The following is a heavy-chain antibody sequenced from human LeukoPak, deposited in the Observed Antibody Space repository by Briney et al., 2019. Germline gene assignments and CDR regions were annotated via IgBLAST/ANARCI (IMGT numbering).Heavy chain of an antibody. V-gene: IGHV3-30*02. Sequence: LGGSLRLSCAASGFTFSSYGMHWVRQAPGKGLEWVAFIRYDGSNKYYADSVKGRFTISRDNSKNTLYLRMNSLRAEDTAVYYCAKDSWGLDYFDYWGQGTLVTVSS. J-gene: IGHJ4*02. CDR1: GFTFSSYG. D-gene: IGHD2-15*01. CDR2: IRYDGSNK. CDR3: AKDSWGLDYFDY.